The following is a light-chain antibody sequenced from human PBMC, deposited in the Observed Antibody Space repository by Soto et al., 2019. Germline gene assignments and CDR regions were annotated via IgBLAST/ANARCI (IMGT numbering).Light chain of an antibody. CDR3: QHRSNWPRT. J-gene: IGKJ2*02. V-gene: IGKV3-11*01. Sequence: EIVLTQSPATLSLSPGESATLSCRASQSVSSYLAWYQQKPGQAPRLLIYDASNRATGIPARFSGSGSGTDFTLTISSLEPEVFAVYYCQHRSNWPRTFGQGTKLEIK. CDR1: QSVSSY. CDR2: DAS.